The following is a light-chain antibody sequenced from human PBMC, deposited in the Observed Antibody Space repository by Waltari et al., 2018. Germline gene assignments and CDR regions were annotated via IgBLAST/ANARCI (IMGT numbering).Light chain of an antibody. CDR1: GRAAGASGS. Sequence: QSALTQPASVSASPVQSLAIPCSGLGRAAGASGSVAWHQHHPDKAPQVIIYDVTHRPSGVSDRFSASKSANSASLTISRLQPEDEADYYCSSQTLDGLVLFGGGTRLTVL. V-gene: IGLV2-14*03. J-gene: IGLJ2*01. CDR2: DVT. CDR3: SSQTLDGLVL.